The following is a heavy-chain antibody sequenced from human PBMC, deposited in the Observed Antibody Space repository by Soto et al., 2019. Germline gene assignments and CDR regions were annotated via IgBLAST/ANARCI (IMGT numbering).Heavy chain of an antibody. CDR3: ARGSYCSSTSCYGYYYYYMDV. D-gene: IGHD2-2*01. Sequence: SETLSLTCAVYGLTFSGYYWSWIRQPPGKGLEWIGEINHSGSTNYNPSLKSRVTISVDTSKNQFSLKLSSVTAADTAVYYCARGSYCSSTSCYGYYYYYMDVWGKGTTVTVSS. J-gene: IGHJ6*03. CDR1: GLTFSGYY. V-gene: IGHV4-34*01. CDR2: INHSGST.